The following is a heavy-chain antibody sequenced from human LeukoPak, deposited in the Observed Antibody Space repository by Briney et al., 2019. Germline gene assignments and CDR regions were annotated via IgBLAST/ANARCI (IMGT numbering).Heavy chain of an antibody. CDR2: ISGGGTST. CDR3: AKGRQAGVTAPFDY. D-gene: IGHD3-10*01. V-gene: IGHV3-23*01. CDR1: GFTFSVFA. Sequence: PGGSLRLSCAASGFTFSVFAMTWVRQAPGKGLEWVSTISGGGTSTYYADSVKGRFTISRDNSKNTLYLQMNSLRAEDTAIYYCAKGRQAGVTAPFDYWGQGTLVTVSS. J-gene: IGHJ4*02.